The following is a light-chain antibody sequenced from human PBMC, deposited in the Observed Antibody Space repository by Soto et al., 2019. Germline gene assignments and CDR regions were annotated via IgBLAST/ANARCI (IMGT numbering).Light chain of an antibody. Sequence: DIQMTQSPSSLSASVGDRVTVTCRASQSISSYLNWYQQKPGKAPKLLMYAASSLQSGVPSRFSGSGPGTDFTLTISSLQPEDFATYYSQQSYTTPRSFGPGTKVDIK. V-gene: IGKV1-39*01. J-gene: IGKJ3*01. CDR3: QQSYTTPRS. CDR1: QSISSY. CDR2: AAS.